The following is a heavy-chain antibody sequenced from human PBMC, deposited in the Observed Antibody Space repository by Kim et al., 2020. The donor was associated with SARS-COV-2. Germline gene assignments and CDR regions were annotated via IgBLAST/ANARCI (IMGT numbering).Heavy chain of an antibody. CDR1: GGSISSGGYY. V-gene: IGHV4-31*03. CDR2: IYYSGST. CDR3: ARAPPLYWGFDP. J-gene: IGHJ5*02. Sequence: SETLSLTCTVSGGSISSGGYYWSWIRQHPGKGLEWIGYIYYSGSTYYNPSLKSRVTISVDTSKNQFSLKLSSVTAADTAVYYCARAPPLYWGFDPWGQGTLVTVSS. D-gene: IGHD2-15*01.